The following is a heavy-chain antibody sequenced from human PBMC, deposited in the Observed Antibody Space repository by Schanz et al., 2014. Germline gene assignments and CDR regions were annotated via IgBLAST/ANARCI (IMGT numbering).Heavy chain of an antibody. V-gene: IGHV3-11*05. CDR2: ISDSGTYT. D-gene: IGHD6-19*01. CDR3: AASSGWHPSTDY. CDR1: GFIFSDYY. J-gene: IGHJ4*02. Sequence: VQLAESGGGLVQPGGSLRLSCAASGFIFSDYYMTWIRQAPGKGLEWLSYISDSGTYTNYADSVKGRFTISRDNAKSSLYLQMNSLRVEDTAVYYCAASSGWHPSTDYWGQGILVTVSS.